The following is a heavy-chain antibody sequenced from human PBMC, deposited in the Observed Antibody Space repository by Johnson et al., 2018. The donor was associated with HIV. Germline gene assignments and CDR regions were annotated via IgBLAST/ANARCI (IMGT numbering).Heavy chain of an antibody. Sequence: VQLVESGGGVVQPGGSLRLSCAASGFTVSSNYMSWVRQAPGKGLEWVSVIYSGGSTYYADSVKGRFNISRDNSKNTLYLQMNSLRAGDTAVYYCARDQATGAFDIWGQGTMVTVSS. D-gene: IGHD1-26*01. J-gene: IGHJ3*02. CDR1: GFTVSSNY. CDR2: IYSGGST. V-gene: IGHV3-66*01. CDR3: ARDQATGAFDI.